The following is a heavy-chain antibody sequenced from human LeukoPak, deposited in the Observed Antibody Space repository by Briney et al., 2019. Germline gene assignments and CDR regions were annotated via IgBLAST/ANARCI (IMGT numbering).Heavy chain of an antibody. CDR1: GYTFTSYG. Sequence: ASVKVSCKASGYTFTSYGIGWVRQAPGQGLEWMGWISAYNGNTNYAQKLQGRVTMTTDTSTSTAYMELRSLRSDDTAVYYCARFFDGDSPFDYWGQGTLVTVSS. CDR2: ISAYNGNT. V-gene: IGHV1-18*01. D-gene: IGHD2-21*01. J-gene: IGHJ4*02. CDR3: ARFFDGDSPFDY.